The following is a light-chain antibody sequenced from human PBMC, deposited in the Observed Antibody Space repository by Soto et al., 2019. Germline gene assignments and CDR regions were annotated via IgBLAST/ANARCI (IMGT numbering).Light chain of an antibody. CDR1: QSVSSN. V-gene: IGKV3-15*01. CDR2: GAS. Sequence: EIVMTQSPATLSVSPGERATLSCRASQSVSSNLAWYQQTPGQAPRLLIYGASTRATGITPRFSGSGSGTESTLTISTLQSEDVAVYYCQQYNNWPPWTFGQGTKVEIK. J-gene: IGKJ1*01. CDR3: QQYNNWPPWT.